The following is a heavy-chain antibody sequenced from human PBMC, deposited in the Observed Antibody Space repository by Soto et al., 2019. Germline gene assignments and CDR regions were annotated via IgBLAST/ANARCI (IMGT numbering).Heavy chain of an antibody. CDR1: GFTFSNYA. Sequence: GGSLRLSCVASGFTFSNYAMHWVRQAPGKGLEWVAVISYDGSVQYYADSVKGRFTISRDNSKNTLYVQMNSLRPEDTAVYYCARSQQHDFWNGYSSDWGQGTQVTVSS. CDR3: ARSQQHDFWNGYSSD. D-gene: IGHD3-3*01. CDR2: ISYDGSVQ. V-gene: IGHV3-30-3*01. J-gene: IGHJ4*02.